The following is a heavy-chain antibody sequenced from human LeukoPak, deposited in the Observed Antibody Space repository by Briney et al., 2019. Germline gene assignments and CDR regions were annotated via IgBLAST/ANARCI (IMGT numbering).Heavy chain of an antibody. V-gene: IGHV3-49*03. CDR2: IRSTAYGGTT. D-gene: IGHD3-9*01. Sequence: SGGSLRLSCSASGFTFDDYAMNWFRQAPGKGLEWVGFIRSTAYGGTTEYAASVKGRFTISRDDSKNTLYLQMNSLRAEDTAVYYCAKERDILTGYYKGSSDYWGQGTLVTVSS. CDR1: GFTFDDYA. J-gene: IGHJ4*02. CDR3: AKERDILTGYYKGSSDY.